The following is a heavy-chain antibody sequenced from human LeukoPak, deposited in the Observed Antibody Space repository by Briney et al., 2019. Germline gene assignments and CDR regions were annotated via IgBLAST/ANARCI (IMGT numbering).Heavy chain of an antibody. CDR3: AKDSSRRGNYYGMDV. V-gene: IGHV3-23*01. CDR2: ISGSGGST. Sequence: GGSLRLSCAASGFTFSSYAMSWVRQAPGKGLEWVSAISGSGGSTYYADSVKGRFTISRDNSKNTLYLQMNSLRAEDTAVYYCAKDSSRRGNYYGMDVWGQGTTVTVSS. J-gene: IGHJ6*02. CDR1: GFTFSSYA. D-gene: IGHD3-10*01.